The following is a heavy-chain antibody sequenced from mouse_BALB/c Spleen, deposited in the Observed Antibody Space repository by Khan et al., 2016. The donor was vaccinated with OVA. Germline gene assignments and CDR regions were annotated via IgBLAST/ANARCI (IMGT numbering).Heavy chain of an antibody. CDR2: IHYSGST. D-gene: IGHD2-4*01. Sequence: VQLKESGPDLVKPSQSLSLTCTVTGYSITSGYNWHWIRQFPGNKLEWMGYIHYSGSTNYNPSLKSRISITRDTSKNQFFLQLNSVTTEDTATXYCAGLRRGSWFAYWGQGTLVTVSA. J-gene: IGHJ3*01. CDR3: AGLRRGSWFAY. V-gene: IGHV3-1*02. CDR1: GYSITSGYN.